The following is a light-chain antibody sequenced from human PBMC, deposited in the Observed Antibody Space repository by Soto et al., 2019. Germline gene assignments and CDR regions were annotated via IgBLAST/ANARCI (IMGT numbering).Light chain of an antibody. J-gene: IGKJ2*01. V-gene: IGKV3-20*01. CDR2: ETS. CDR3: QQYAASPYT. CDR1: QSVINY. Sequence: IVLTQSPGTLSLSPGESATLSCRASQSVINYLAWYQQKPGQAPRFLMYETSNRATGVPDRFSGSGSGTDFTLIISRLEPEDFALYYFQQYAASPYTFGQGTKLEI.